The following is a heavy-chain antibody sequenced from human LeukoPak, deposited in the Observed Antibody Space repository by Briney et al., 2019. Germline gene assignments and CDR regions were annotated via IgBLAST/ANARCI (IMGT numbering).Heavy chain of an antibody. CDR1: GGSISSSSYY. CDR2: IYYSGST. D-gene: IGHD1-14*01. CDR3: ARHVGKTAYGMDV. Sequence: SETLSLTCTVSGGSISSSSYYWGWIRQPPGKGLEWIGGIYYSGSTYYNPSLKSRVTISVDTSKNQFSLKLSSVTAADTAVYYCARHVGKTAYGMDVWGQGTTVTVSS. J-gene: IGHJ6*02. V-gene: IGHV4-39*01.